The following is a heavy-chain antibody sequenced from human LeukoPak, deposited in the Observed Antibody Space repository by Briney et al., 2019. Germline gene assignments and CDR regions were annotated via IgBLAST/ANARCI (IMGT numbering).Heavy chain of an antibody. CDR3: AKVSTYGDDYHDAFDI. J-gene: IGHJ3*02. CDR1: GFTFRTYA. CDR2: ISGSGGST. Sequence: GGPLRLSCAASGFTFRTYAMSCVRQAPGKGLEWVSAISGSGGSTYYADSVKGRFTISRDKSKNTLYLQMNSLRAEDTAIYYCAKVSTYGDDYHDAFDIWGQGTMVTVSS. D-gene: IGHD4-17*01. V-gene: IGHV3-23*01.